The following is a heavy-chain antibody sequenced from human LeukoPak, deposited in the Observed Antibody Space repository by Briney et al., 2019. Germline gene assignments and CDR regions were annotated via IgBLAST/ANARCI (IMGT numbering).Heavy chain of an antibody. CDR3: ARDLRTSSGTDWFGP. Sequence: GGSLRLSCSASGFTFSSYAMNWVRQAPGKGLEWVSYIGSSGSTRYYADSVKGRFTISRDNAKSSLYLQMNSLRAEDTAVYYCARDLRTSSGTDWFGPWGQGTLVTVSS. J-gene: IGHJ5*02. CDR2: IGSSGSTR. V-gene: IGHV3-48*03. D-gene: IGHD1-1*01. CDR1: GFTFSSYA.